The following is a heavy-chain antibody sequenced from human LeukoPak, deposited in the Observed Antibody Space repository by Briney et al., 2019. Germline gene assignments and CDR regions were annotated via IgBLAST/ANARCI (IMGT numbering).Heavy chain of an antibody. CDR1: RFGFSVYW. J-gene: IGHJ3*02. CDR2: ITGDGGTT. Sequence: PGGSLRLSCAASRFGFSVYWMHWVRQAPGKGLVWVSRITGDGGTTNYADSVKGRFTISRDNSKNTLYLQMNSLRAEDTAVYYCARRDPDDAFDIWGQGTMVTVSS. CDR3: ARRDPDDAFDI. V-gene: IGHV3-74*01.